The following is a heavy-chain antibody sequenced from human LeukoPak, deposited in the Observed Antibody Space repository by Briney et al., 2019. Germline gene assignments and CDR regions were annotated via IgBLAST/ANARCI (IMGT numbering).Heavy chain of an antibody. D-gene: IGHD3-10*01. CDR3: VRDQEDYYDSGTGELY. CDR2: ISYDGSNK. J-gene: IGHJ4*02. Sequence: PGRSLRLSCAASGFTFSSYGMHWVRQAPGKGLEWVAVISYDGSNKYYADSVKGRFTISRDNSKNTLYLQMNSLRAEDTAVYYCVRDQEDYYDSGTGELYWGQGTLVTVSS. V-gene: IGHV3-30*03. CDR1: GFTFSSYG.